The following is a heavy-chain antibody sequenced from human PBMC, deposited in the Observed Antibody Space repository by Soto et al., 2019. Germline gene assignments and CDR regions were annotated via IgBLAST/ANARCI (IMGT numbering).Heavy chain of an antibody. CDR2: IYYSGST. J-gene: IGHJ6*02. V-gene: IGHV4-61*01. CDR1: GGSVNIGTYY. Sequence: SETLSLTCTVPGGSVNIGTYYWSWIRQPPGKGLEWIGSIYYSGSTYYNPSLKSRVTISVDTSKNQFSLKLSSVTAADTAVYYCARDEGRYSYGYGMDVWGQGTTVTVSS. CDR3: ARDEGRYSYGYGMDV. D-gene: IGHD5-18*01.